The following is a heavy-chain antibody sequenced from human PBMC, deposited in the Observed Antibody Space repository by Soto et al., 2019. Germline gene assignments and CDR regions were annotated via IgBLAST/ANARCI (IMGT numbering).Heavy chain of an antibody. V-gene: IGHV1-69*06. CDR2: IIPSYDRT. J-gene: IGHJ4*02. CDR1: GDAFKSYA. Sequence: QVLLLQSGSEVKKAGSSVKVSCKASGDAFKSYAIHWVRQAPGQGLEYMGRIIPSYDRTKYAQKFQGRHTLTADMYTSTVYMELSSLRSEDTAVYYCARDPTNDYGDDTFDYWGQGTKVIVSS. D-gene: IGHD4-17*01. CDR3: ARDPTNDYGDDTFDY.